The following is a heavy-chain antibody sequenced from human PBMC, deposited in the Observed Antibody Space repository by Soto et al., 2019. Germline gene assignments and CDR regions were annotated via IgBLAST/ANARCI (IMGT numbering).Heavy chain of an antibody. J-gene: IGHJ4*02. V-gene: IGHV1-69*06. D-gene: IGHD5-12*01. CDR1: GGTFSSYA. CDR2: LIPIFGTA. CDR3: ASGDGYRGYDGGRYHFDY. Sequence: QVQLVQSGAEVKKPGSSVKVSCKASGGTFSSYAISWVRQAPGQGLEWMGGLIPIFGTANYAQKFQGRVTITANKSTSTAYRELISVRSEDRAVYYCASGDGYRGYDGGRYHFDYWGQGTLVTVSS.